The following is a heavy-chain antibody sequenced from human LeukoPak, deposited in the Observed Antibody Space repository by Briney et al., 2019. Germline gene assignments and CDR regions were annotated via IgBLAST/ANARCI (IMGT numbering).Heavy chain of an antibody. V-gene: IGHV4-59*08. D-gene: IGHD2-15*01. CDR3: ARQCSGGSCYFRAGNAFDI. J-gene: IGHJ3*02. CDR2: IYYSGST. CDR1: GGSFSGYY. Sequence: SETLSLTCAVYGGSFSGYYWSWIRQPPGKGLEWIGYIYYSGSTNYNPSLKSRVTISVDTSKNQLSLKLSSETAADTAVYYCARQCSGGSCYFRAGNAFDIWGQGTMVTVSS.